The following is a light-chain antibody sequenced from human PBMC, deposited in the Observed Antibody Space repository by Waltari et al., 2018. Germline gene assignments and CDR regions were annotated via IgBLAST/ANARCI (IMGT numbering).Light chain of an antibody. CDR1: SLRTSY. Sequence: SSELTQGPDVPVALGQTVKLTCQGDSLRTSYASWYQVKPGQAPVLVLLGKEKRPAGIPDRISGHSSGTTSSLTYTGAQAEDEADYYCHSRKGSDNQVVFGGGTKLTVL. CDR3: HSRKGSDNQVV. J-gene: IGLJ3*02. CDR2: GKE. V-gene: IGLV3-19*01.